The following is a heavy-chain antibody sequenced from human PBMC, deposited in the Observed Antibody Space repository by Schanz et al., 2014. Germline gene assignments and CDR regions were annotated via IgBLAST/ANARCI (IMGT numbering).Heavy chain of an antibody. CDR1: GFTFTSYS. V-gene: IGHV3-30*02. CDR2: IRYDGSSK. J-gene: IGHJ4*02. CDR3: AKVQTHTLYGGNSCFDY. Sequence: VQLVESGGGLVQPGGSLRLSCAASGFTFTSYSMHWVRQAPGRGLEWVAFIRYDGSSKYYADSVRGRFTISRDNAKNSLYLQMNSLRPEDTALYYCAKVQTHTLYGGNSCFDYWGQGTLVTVSS. D-gene: IGHD2-21*02.